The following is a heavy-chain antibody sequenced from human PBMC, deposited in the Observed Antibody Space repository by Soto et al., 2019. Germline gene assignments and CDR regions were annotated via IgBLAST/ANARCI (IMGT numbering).Heavy chain of an antibody. D-gene: IGHD2-15*01. CDR1: GFTFSASA. CDR3: ANILSSSATGA. J-gene: IGHJ5*02. Sequence: GGSLRLSCAASGFTFSASAMSWVRQAPGKGLVWVSSTSFNGGATFYGDSVKGRFTVSRDNSKNALYLQMSSLRAEDTAIYYCANILSSSATGAWGQGTLVTVSS. CDR2: TSFNGGAT. V-gene: IGHV3-23*01.